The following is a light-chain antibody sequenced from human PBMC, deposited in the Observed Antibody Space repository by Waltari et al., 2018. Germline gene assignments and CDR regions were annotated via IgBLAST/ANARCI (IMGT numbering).Light chain of an antibody. CDR1: SSDVGGYNY. V-gene: IGLV2-14*01. J-gene: IGLJ1*01. CDR2: EVS. Sequence: QSALTQPASVSGSPGQSITIPCTGPSSDVGGYNYVSWYQQHPGKAPKLMIYEVSNRPSGVSNRFSGSKSGNTASLTISGLQAEDEADYYCSSYTSSSTLYVFGTGSKVTV. CDR3: SSYTSSSTLYV.